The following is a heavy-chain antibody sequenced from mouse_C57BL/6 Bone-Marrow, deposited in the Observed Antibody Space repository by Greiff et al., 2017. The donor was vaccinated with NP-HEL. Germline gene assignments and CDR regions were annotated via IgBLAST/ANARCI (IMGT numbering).Heavy chain of an antibody. CDR1: GYTFTSYW. V-gene: IGHV1-64*01. Sequence: VQLQQPGAELVKPGASVKLSCKASGYTFTSYWMHWVKLRPGQGLEWIGMIHPNSGSTNYNEKFKSKATLTVDKSSSTAYMQLSSLTSEDSAVYYCARGYYGSSYDWYFDVWGTGTTVTVSS. D-gene: IGHD1-1*01. CDR3: ARGYYGSSYDWYFDV. J-gene: IGHJ1*03. CDR2: IHPNSGST.